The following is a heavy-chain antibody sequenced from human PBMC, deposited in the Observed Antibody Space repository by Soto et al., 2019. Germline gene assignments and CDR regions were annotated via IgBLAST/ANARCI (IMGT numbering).Heavy chain of an antibody. CDR2: IIPIFGTA. J-gene: IGHJ6*02. Sequence: SVTVSCNASVGTFSSYAISWVRQAPGQGLEWMGGIIPIFGTANYAQKFQGRVTITADESTSKAYMELSSLRYEDTAVYYCARNQRSSSWYRVGDYYYGMDVWGQGTTVTVSS. CDR1: VGTFSSYA. V-gene: IGHV1-69*13. CDR3: ARNQRSSSWYRVGDYYYGMDV. D-gene: IGHD6-13*01.